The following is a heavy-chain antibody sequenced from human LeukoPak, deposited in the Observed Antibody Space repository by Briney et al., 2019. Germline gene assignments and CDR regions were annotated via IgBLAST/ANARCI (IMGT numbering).Heavy chain of an antibody. CDR3: ARWARYCSSGSCYSWFDP. V-gene: IGHV3-7*01. Sequence: GGSLRLSCAASGFTSRSYRMSWVRQVPGKGLEWVANMKLDGSEEYYVDSVKGRLTISSDNAKNSLYLQMNSLRVDDTAVYYCARWARYCSSGSCYSWFDPWGQGALVTVSS. CDR1: GFTSRSYR. J-gene: IGHJ5*02. D-gene: IGHD2-15*01. CDR2: MKLDGSEE.